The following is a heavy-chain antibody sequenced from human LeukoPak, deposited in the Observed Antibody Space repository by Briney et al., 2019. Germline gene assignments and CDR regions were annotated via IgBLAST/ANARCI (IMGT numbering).Heavy chain of an antibody. Sequence: PGRSLRLSCTASGFTFGDYAMSWVRQAPGKGLEWVGFIRSKAYGGTTEYAASVKGRFTISRDDSKSIAYLQMNSLKTEDTAVYYCTRDDYGGNSGDDYWGQGTLVTVPS. CDR3: TRDDYGGNSGDDY. CDR1: GFTFGDYA. V-gene: IGHV3-49*04. J-gene: IGHJ4*02. CDR2: IRSKAYGGTT. D-gene: IGHD4-23*01.